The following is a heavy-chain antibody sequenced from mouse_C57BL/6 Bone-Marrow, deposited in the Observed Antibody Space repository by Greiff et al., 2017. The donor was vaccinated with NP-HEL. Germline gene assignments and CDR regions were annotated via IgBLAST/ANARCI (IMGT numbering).Heavy chain of an antibody. CDR1: GYSFTGYY. CDR2: INPSTGGT. V-gene: IGHV1-42*01. Sequence: EVQLQQSGPELVKPGASVKISCKASGYSFTGYYMNWVKQSPEKSLEWIGEINPSTGGTTYNQKFKAKATLTVDKSSSTAYMQLKSLTSEDSAVYYCARSLDPAWFAYWGQGTLVTVSA. J-gene: IGHJ3*01. CDR3: ARSLDPAWFAY.